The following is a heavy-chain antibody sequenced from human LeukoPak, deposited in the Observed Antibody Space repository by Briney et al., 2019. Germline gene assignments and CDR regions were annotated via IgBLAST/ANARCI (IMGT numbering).Heavy chain of an antibody. CDR1: GFTFSSYE. Sequence: PGGSLRLSCAASGFTFSSYEMNWVRQAPGKGLEWVSYISSSGGTIYYADSVKGRFTISRDNAKNSLYLQMNSLRAEDTAVYYCAREVLSTGFPIGTYYYDSSGYRRHFDYWGQGTLVTVSS. D-gene: IGHD3-22*01. J-gene: IGHJ4*02. CDR3: AREVLSTGFPIGTYYYDSSGYRRHFDY. V-gene: IGHV3-48*03. CDR2: ISSSGGTI.